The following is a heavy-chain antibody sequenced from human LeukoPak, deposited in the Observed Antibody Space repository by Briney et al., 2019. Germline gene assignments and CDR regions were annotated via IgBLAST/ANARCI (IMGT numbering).Heavy chain of an antibody. V-gene: IGHV6-1*01. CDR1: GDSVSSKSGG. D-gene: IGHD3-10*02. J-gene: IGHJ5*01. CDR2: TYYTSKWYN. CDR3: AREQLWSGRNRFDS. Sequence: SQTLSRTCVISGDSVSSKSGGWNWIRQSPSRGLEWLGRTYYTSKWYNEYAVSMKSRITINSDTSKNQLSLHLDSVTPEDTAVYYCAREQLWSGRNRFDSWGQGTLVTVSS.